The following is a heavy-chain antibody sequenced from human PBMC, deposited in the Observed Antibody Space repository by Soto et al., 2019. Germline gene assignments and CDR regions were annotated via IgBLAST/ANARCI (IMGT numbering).Heavy chain of an antibody. Sequence: PGGSLRLSCAASGFTFSSYAMSWVRQAPGKGLEWVSAISGSGGSTYYADSVKGRFTISRDNSKNTLYLQMNSLRAEDTAVYYCARDRHDYGGNGDWFDPWGQGTLVTVSS. CDR2: ISGSGGST. D-gene: IGHD4-17*01. CDR1: GFTFSSYA. V-gene: IGHV3-23*01. J-gene: IGHJ5*02. CDR3: ARDRHDYGGNGDWFDP.